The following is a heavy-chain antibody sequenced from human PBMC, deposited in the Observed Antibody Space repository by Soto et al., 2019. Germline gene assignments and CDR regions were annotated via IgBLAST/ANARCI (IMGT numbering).Heavy chain of an antibody. Sequence: PSETLSLTCTVSGGSISSYYWSWIRQPPGKGLEWIGYIYYSGSTNYNPSLKSRVTISVDTSKNQFSLKLSSVTAADTAVYYCARHGSALRIAVAGTADNWFDPWGQGTLVTVSS. CDR3: ARHGSALRIAVAGTADNWFDP. D-gene: IGHD6-19*01. CDR2: IYYSGST. J-gene: IGHJ5*02. CDR1: GGSISSYY. V-gene: IGHV4-59*08.